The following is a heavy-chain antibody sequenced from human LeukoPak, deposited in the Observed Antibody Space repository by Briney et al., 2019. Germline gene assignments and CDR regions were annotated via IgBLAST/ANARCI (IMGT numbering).Heavy chain of an antibody. CDR3: AKARYSQIGGAFDI. J-gene: IGHJ3*02. Sequence: GGSLRLSCAASGFTFDDYAMHWVRQAPGEGLGWVSGNSWNSGSIGYADSVKGRFTISRDNAKNSLYLQMNSLRAEDMALYYCAKARYSQIGGAFDIWGQGTMVTVSS. D-gene: IGHD2-21*01. CDR1: GFTFDDYA. V-gene: IGHV3-9*03. CDR2: NSWNSGSI.